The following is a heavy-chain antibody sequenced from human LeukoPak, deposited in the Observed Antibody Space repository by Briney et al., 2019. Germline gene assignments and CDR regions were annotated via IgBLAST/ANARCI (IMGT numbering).Heavy chain of an antibody. V-gene: IGHV7-4-1*02. CDR1: GYTFTSYA. CDR3: AGAVVPAAILTPSYFDY. Sequence: ASVKVSCKASGYTFTSYAMNWVRQAPGQGLEWMGWINTNTGNPTYAQGFTGRFVFSLDTSVSTAYLQISSLKAEDTAVYYCAGAVVPAAILTPSYFDYWGQGTLVTVSS. J-gene: IGHJ4*02. D-gene: IGHD2-2*02. CDR2: INTNTGNP.